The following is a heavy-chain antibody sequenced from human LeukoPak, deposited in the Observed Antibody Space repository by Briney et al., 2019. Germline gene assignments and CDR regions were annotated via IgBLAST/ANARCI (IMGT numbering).Heavy chain of an antibody. Sequence: PGGSLRLSCAASGFTFSSHWMSWVRQAPGKGLEWVASIRPDGSEEYYMDSVKGRFTISRDNAKNSLYLQMNSLRAEDTAVYYCAKDRVKEWLAYFDYWGQGTLVTVSS. CDR2: IRPDGSEE. V-gene: IGHV3-7*01. CDR3: AKDRVKEWLAYFDY. D-gene: IGHD6-19*01. CDR1: GFTFSSHW. J-gene: IGHJ4*02.